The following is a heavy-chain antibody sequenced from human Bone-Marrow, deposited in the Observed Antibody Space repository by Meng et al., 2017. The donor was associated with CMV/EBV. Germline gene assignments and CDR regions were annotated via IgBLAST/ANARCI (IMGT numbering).Heavy chain of an antibody. J-gene: IGHJ4*02. V-gene: IGHV1-46*01. CDR3: ARDVVGAVGYFDY. CDR1: GYTFTGYY. CDR2: INPSGGST. Sequence: QGQLVQSGAEAKKPGASVTVSCKASGYTFTGYYMHWVRQAPGQGLEWMGIINPSGGSTSYAQKFQGRVTMTRDTSTSTVYMELSSLRSEDTAVYYCARDVVGAVGYFDYWGQGTLVTVSS. D-gene: IGHD1-26*01.